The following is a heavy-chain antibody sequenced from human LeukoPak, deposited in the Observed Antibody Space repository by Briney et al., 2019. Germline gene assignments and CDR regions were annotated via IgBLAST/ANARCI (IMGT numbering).Heavy chain of an antibody. D-gene: IGHD4-23*01. CDR1: GYIFTNYY. CDR3: ARVYGGNANFDS. CDR2: INPYNGGT. Sequence: ASVKVSCKASGYIFTNYYMNWVRQAPGQGLEWMGWINPYNGGTNYAQNFQGRVTVTRDTSIGTAYMELSGLRSDDTAVYYCARVYGGNANFDSWGQGTRVTVSS. V-gene: IGHV1-2*02. J-gene: IGHJ4*02.